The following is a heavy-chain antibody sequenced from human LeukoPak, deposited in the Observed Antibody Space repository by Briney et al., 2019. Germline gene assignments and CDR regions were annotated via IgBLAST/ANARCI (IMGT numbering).Heavy chain of an antibody. D-gene: IGHD2-2*02. CDR1: GGSISSGGYY. V-gene: IGHV4-61*08. J-gene: IGHJ5*02. CDR3: ARVVCSSTSCYTNWFDP. CDR2: IYYSGST. Sequence: SETLSLTCTVSGGSISSGGYYWSWIRQPPGKGLEWIGYIYYSGSTNYNPSLKSRVTISVDTSKNQFSLKLSSVTAADTAVYYCARVVCSSTSCYTNWFDPWGQGTLVTVSS.